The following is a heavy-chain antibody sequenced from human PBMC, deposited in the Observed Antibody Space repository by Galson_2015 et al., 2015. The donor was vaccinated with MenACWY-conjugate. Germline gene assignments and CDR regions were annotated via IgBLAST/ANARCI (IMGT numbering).Heavy chain of an antibody. V-gene: IGHV3-7*01. Sequence: SLRLACAGSGLTFSSYGMGWVRQAPGQGLEWVANIKKDGSEKYYVDSVKGRFTISRDNALYLQINSLRAEDTAVYFCARGHYGMDVWGQGTTVTVSS. CDR3: ARGHYGMDV. J-gene: IGHJ6*02. CDR1: GLTFSSYG. CDR2: IKKDGSEK.